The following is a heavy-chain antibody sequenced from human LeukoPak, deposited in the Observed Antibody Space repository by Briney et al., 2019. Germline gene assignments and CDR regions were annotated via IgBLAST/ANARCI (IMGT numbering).Heavy chain of an antibody. CDR2: IYYSGST. V-gene: IGHV4-61*01. CDR1: GASVSSDYYY. CDR3: ARMEAWAGGTTGPRGFDS. Sequence: PSETLSLTCTVSGASVSSDYYYWSWIRQPPGKGLEWIGYIYYSGSTDYYPSLKSRVTLSIETSKNQFSLTLGSVSAADTAVYYCARMEAWAGGTTGPRGFDSWGQGTLVTVSS. J-gene: IGHJ4*02. D-gene: IGHD1-26*01.